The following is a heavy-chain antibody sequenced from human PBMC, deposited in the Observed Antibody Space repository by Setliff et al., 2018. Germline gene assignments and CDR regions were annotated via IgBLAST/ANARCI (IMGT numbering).Heavy chain of an antibody. Sequence: SETLSLTCTVSGGSISSYYWSWIRQPPGKGLEWIGYIYHSGSTNYNPSLKSRVTTSVDTSKKQFSLKLSSVTAADTAVYYCARPESYVMAFDIWGQGTMVTVSS. CDR3: ARPESYVMAFDI. CDR1: GGSISSYY. D-gene: IGHD3-16*01. CDR2: IYHSGST. V-gene: IGHV4-59*01. J-gene: IGHJ3*02.